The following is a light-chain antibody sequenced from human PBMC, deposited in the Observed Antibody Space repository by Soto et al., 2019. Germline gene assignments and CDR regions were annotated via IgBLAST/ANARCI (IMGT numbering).Light chain of an antibody. Sequence: QSVLTQPASVSGSPGQSIAISCTGTSSDVGSDYNYVSWYQQHPGKAPKLMVYDVNTRPSGVSNRFSGSKSGTTASLTISGLQVEDEADYYCCSYTTSSTYVFGTGTKVTVL. CDR3: CSYTTSSTYV. CDR1: SSDVGSDYNY. V-gene: IGLV2-14*03. CDR2: DVN. J-gene: IGLJ1*01.